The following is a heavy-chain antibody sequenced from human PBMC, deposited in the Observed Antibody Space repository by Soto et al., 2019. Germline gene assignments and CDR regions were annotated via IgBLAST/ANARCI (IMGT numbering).Heavy chain of an antibody. D-gene: IGHD3-9*01. CDR1: GGSISSYY. J-gene: IGHJ4*02. Sequence: SETLSLTCTVSGGSISSYYWSWIRQPPGKGLEWIGYIYYSGSTNYNPSLKRRVTISVDTSKNQFSLKLSSVTAADTAVYYCAREDWYYFDYWGQGTLVTVSS. V-gene: IGHV4-59*01. CDR2: IYYSGST. CDR3: AREDWYYFDY.